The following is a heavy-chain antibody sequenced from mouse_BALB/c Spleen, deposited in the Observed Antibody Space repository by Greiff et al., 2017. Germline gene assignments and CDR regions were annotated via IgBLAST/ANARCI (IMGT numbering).Heavy chain of an antibody. V-gene: IGHV5-6-5*01. Sequence: EVKLMESGGGLVKPGGSLKLSCAASGFTFSSYAMSWVRQTPEKRLEWVASISSGGSTYYPDSVKGRFTISRDNARNILYLQMSSLRSEDTAMYYCARKREAYDSPYYAMDDWGQGTSVTVSS. CDR3: ARKREAYDSPYYAMDD. D-gene: IGHD2-12*01. J-gene: IGHJ4*01. CDR2: ISSGGST. CDR1: GFTFSSYA.